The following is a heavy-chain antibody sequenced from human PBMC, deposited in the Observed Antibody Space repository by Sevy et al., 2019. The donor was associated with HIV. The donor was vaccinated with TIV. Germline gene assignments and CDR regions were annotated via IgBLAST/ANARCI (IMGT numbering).Heavy chain of an antibody. CDR3: ARDTLGYGGNPNLDLDL. J-gene: IGHJ5*02. D-gene: IGHD4-17*01. Sequence: GWSLRLSCAASGFSFSRYFMHWVRQAPGEGLVWVSRINSDGSTTNYADSVEGRFIVSRDNAKKTLYLELHSLRVEDTATYYCARDTLGYGGNPNLDLDLWGQGTLVTVSS. CDR1: GFSFSRYF. CDR2: INSDGSTT. V-gene: IGHV3-74*01.